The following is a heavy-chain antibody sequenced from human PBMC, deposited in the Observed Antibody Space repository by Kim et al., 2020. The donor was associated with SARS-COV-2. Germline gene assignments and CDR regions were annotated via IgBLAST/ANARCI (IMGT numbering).Heavy chain of an antibody. J-gene: IGHJ6*02. CDR1: GGSISSSNW. Sequence: SETLSLTCAVSGGSISSSNWWSWVRQPPGKGLEWIGEIYHSGSTNYNPSLKSRVTISVDKSKNQFSLKLSSVTAADTAVYYCARDTLGYCSGGSCYSAGGYYYYGMDVWGQGTTVTVSS. D-gene: IGHD2-15*01. V-gene: IGHV4-4*02. CDR2: IYHSGST. CDR3: ARDTLGYCSGGSCYSAGGYYYYGMDV.